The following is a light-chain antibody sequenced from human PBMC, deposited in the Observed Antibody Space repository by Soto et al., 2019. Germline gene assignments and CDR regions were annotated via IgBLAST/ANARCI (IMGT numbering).Light chain of an antibody. CDR3: SSYTSRTDYV. J-gene: IGLJ1*01. CDR1: SSDIDTYNY. V-gene: IGLV2-14*01. Sequence: QSALTQPASVSGSPGQSITISCTGTSSDIDTYNYVSWYQQHPGKAPKLIIYEVTNRPSGVSNRFSGSKSGDTASLTISGLRAEDEADYYCSSYTSRTDYVLGTGTKVTVL. CDR2: EVT.